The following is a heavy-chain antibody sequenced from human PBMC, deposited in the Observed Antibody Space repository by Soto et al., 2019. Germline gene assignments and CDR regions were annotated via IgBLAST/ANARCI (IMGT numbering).Heavy chain of an antibody. J-gene: IGHJ4*02. CDR2: IKSKTDGGTT. D-gene: IGHD2-2*01. Sequence: EVQLVESGGGLVKPVGSLRLSCAASGFTFSNAWMSWVRQAPGKGLEWVGRIKSKTDGGTTDYAAPVKGRFTISRDDSKNTLYLQMNSLKTEDTAVYYCTTDRRGSYCSSTSCYRAFDYWGQGTLVTVSS. CDR1: GFTFSNAW. V-gene: IGHV3-15*01. CDR3: TTDRRGSYCSSTSCYRAFDY.